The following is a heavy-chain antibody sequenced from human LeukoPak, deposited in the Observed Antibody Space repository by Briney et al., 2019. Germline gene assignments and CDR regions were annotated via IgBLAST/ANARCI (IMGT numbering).Heavy chain of an antibody. CDR3: ARDFAMDFWSGYYTGIGAFDI. V-gene: IGHV4-59*01. J-gene: IGHJ3*02. CDR2: IYYSGST. Sequence: SETLSLTCTISGGSISSYYWSWIRQPPGKGLEWLGYIYYSGSTNYNPSLKSRVTISVDTSKNQFSLKLSSVTAADTAVYYCARDFAMDFWSGYYTGIGAFDIWGQGTMVTVSS. CDR1: GGSISSYY. D-gene: IGHD3-3*01.